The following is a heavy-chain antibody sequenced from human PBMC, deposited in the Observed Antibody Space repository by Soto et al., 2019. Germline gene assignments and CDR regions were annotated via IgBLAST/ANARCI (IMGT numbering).Heavy chain of an antibody. CDR2: ISYDGSHK. CDR1: GFSFSHYG. V-gene: IGHV3-30*03. D-gene: IGHD2-15*01. J-gene: IGHJ6*02. CDR3: ARDGDRAKWCYYGGDV. Sequence: QVQVVESGGGVVQPGRSLRLSCVASGFSFSHYGMQWARQAPGKGLEWVAVISYDGSHKYYGESVTGRFTISRDNSKNTFYLQRNGVSLADTLLYFGARDGDRAKWCYYGGDVGAHG.